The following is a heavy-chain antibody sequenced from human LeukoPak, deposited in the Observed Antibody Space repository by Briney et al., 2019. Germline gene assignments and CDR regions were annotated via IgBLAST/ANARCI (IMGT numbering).Heavy chain of an antibody. J-gene: IGHJ4*02. D-gene: IGHD6-13*01. CDR1: GFTFSSYW. V-gene: IGHV3-74*01. CDR3: AKGSSWYLYFDY. CDR2: INSDGSST. Sequence: GGSLRLSCTASGFTFSSYWMHWVRQAPGKGLVWVSRINSDGSSTSYADSVKGRFTISRDNAKNTLYLQMNSLRAEDTAVYYCAKGSSWYLYFDYWGQGTLVTVSS.